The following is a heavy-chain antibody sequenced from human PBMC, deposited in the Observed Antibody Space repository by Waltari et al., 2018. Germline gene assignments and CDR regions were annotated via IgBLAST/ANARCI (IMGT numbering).Heavy chain of an antibody. Sequence: QVQLVQSGAEVKKPGSSVKVSCRAPGGTFSSYPISWVRQAPGQGLEWMGGIIPIFGTANYAQKFQGRVTITADESTSTAYMELSSLRSEDTAVYYCARDPARELLWFGEDWGQGTLVTVSS. J-gene: IGHJ4*02. CDR3: ARDPARELLWFGED. D-gene: IGHD3-10*01. CDR2: IIPIFGTA. CDR1: GGTFSSYP. V-gene: IGHV1-69*12.